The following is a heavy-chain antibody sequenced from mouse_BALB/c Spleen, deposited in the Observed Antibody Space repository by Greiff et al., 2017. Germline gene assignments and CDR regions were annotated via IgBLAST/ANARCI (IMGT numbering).Heavy chain of an antibody. Sequence: VQLKQSGGGLVKPGGSLKLSCAASGFTFSSYAMSWVRQTPEKRLEWVASISSGGSTYYPDTVKGRFTISRDNARNILYLQMTSLRSEDTAMYYCARSGVTTVVAKDYAMDYWGQGTSVTVSS. D-gene: IGHD1-1*01. CDR1: GFTFSSYA. CDR2: ISSGGST. CDR3: ARSGVTTVVAKDYAMDY. J-gene: IGHJ4*01. V-gene: IGHV5-6-5*01.